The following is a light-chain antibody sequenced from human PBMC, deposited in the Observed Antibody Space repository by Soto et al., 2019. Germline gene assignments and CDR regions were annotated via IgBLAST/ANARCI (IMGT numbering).Light chain of an antibody. CDR3: QQLKT. CDR1: QSVSSY. CDR2: DAS. V-gene: IGKV3-11*01. Sequence: EIVLTQSPATLSLSPGERATLSCRASQSVSSYFAWYQQKPGQAPRLLIYDASNRATGIPARFSGSGSGTAFTLTISSLAPEDFSVYYCQQLKTFGQGTKVEIK. J-gene: IGKJ1*01.